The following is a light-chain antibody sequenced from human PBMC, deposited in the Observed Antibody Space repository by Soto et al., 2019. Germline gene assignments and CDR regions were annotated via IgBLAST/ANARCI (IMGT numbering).Light chain of an antibody. J-gene: IGLJ1*01. CDR1: SSDVGGYDY. CDR3: SSYSSSTSYV. CDR2: DVT. V-gene: IGLV2-14*01. Sequence: QSVLNQPASVSGSPGQSITISCTGTSSDVGGYDYVSWYQQHPGKAPKLMIYDVTNRPSGVSNRFSGSKSGNTASLTISGLQAEDEASYYCSSYSSSTSYVFVTGTKVTVL.